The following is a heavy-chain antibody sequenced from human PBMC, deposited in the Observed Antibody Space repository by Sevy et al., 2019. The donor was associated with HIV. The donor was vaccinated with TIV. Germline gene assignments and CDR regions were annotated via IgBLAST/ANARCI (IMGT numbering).Heavy chain of an antibody. CDR3: ARDFKGSGNYYRKYYFDY. CDR1: GFTFDDYG. J-gene: IGHJ4*02. CDR2: ISWNGANI. V-gene: IGHV3-9*01. D-gene: IGHD3-10*01. Sequence: GGSLRLSCAASGFTFDDYGMHWVRQAPGKGLEWVSGISWNGANIVYADSVEGRFTISRDNAKNSLYLQMNSLRAEDTAVYYCARDFKGSGNYYRKYYFDYWGQGTLVTVSS.